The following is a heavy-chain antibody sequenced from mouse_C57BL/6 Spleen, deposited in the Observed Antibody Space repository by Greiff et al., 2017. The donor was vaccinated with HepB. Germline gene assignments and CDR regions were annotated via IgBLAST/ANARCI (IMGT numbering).Heavy chain of an antibody. CDR2: IDPETGGT. V-gene: IGHV1-15*01. Sequence: VQLQQSGAELVRPGASVTLSCKASGYTFTDYEMHWVKQTPVHGLEWIGAIDPETGGTAYNQKFKGKAILTADKSSSTAYMELRSLTSEDSAVYYCTRRSTFITTVVASGRYFDVWGTGTTVTVSS. CDR1: GYTFTDYE. J-gene: IGHJ1*03. CDR3: TRRSTFITTVVASGRYFDV. D-gene: IGHD1-1*01.